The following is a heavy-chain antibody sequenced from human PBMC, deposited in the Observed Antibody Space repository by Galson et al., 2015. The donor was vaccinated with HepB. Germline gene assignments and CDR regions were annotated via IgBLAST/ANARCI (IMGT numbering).Heavy chain of an antibody. V-gene: IGHV1-8*01. J-gene: IGHJ5*02. D-gene: IGHD3-3*01. CDR1: GYTFTSYD. Sequence: SVKVSCKASGYTFTSYDINWVRQAAGQGLEWMGWMNPNSGNTGYAQKFQGRVTMTRNTSISTAYMELSSLRSEDTAVYYCARSARTSPGGRFLEWLYPLQRWFDPWGQGTLVTVSS. CDR2: MNPNSGNT. CDR3: ARSARTSPGGRFLEWLYPLQRWFDP.